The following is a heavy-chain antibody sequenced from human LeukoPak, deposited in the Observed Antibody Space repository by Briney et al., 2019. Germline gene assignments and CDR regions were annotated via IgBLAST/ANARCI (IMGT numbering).Heavy chain of an antibody. J-gene: IGHJ4*02. CDR3: ASSSDYGDFKAHSFDY. V-gene: IGHV4-59*01. D-gene: IGHD4-17*01. Sequence: PSETLSRTCTVSGGSISSYYWSWIRQPPAKGLEWIGYIYYSGSTNYNPSLKSRVTISVDTSKNQFSLKLSSVTAADTAVYYCASSSDYGDFKAHSFDYWGQGTLVTVSS. CDR1: GGSISSYY. CDR2: IYYSGST.